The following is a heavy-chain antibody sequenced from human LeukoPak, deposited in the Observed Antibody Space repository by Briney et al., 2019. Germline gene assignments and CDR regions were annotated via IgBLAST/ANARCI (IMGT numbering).Heavy chain of an antibody. J-gene: IGHJ3*02. Sequence: SVKVSCKASGGTFSSYAISWVRQAPGQGLEWMGRIIPILGIANYAQKFQGRVTITADKSTSTAYMELSSLRSEDTAVYYCAREEYCNSTTCYKAFDIWGQGTMVTVSS. CDR2: IIPILGIA. V-gene: IGHV1-69*04. CDR3: AREEYCNSTTCYKAFDI. D-gene: IGHD2-2*02. CDR1: GGTFSSYA.